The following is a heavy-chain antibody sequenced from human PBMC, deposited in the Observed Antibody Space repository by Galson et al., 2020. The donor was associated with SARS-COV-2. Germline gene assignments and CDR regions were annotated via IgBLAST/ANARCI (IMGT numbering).Heavy chain of an antibody. CDR2: ISNSGNT. Sequence: SETLSLTCTVSGDSMNSGDYYWTWLRQSPGKGLEWFGYISNSGNTYYNPSLESRISMSVDTSKNQFSLKLSSVTAADPAVYYCARDAPQLQCRGGYCNSDNYHGMDVWGHGATVTVSS. CDR1: GDSMNSGDYY. J-gene: IGHJ6*02. CDR3: ARDAPQLQCRGGYCNSDNYHGMDV. D-gene: IGHD2-21*02. V-gene: IGHV4-30-4*01.